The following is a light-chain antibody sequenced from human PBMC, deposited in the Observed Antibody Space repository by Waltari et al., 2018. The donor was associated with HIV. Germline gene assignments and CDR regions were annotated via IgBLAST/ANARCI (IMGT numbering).Light chain of an antibody. CDR1: SSNIGRNY. J-gene: IGLJ3*02. Sequence: QSVLTQPPSACGTPGQRVTIPCSGSSSNIGRNYIYWYQQLPGTAPKLLIYRNNQRPSGVPDRFSGSKSGTSASLAISGLRSEDEADYSCAAWDDSLSGWVFGGGTKLTVL. CDR2: RNN. V-gene: IGLV1-47*01. CDR3: AAWDDSLSGWV.